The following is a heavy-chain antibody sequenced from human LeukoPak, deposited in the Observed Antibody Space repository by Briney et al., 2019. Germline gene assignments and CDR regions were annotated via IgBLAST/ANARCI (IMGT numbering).Heavy chain of an antibody. CDR1: GYTFTSYD. D-gene: IGHD3-10*01. CDR2: MNPNSGNT. Sequence: GASVKVSCKASGYTFTSYDINWVRQATGQGLEWMGWMNPNSGNTGYAQKFQGRVTMTRNTSISTAYMELSSLRSEDTAEYYCARASIGRYYGSGSYSRTYYMDVWGKGTTVTVSS. J-gene: IGHJ6*03. V-gene: IGHV1-8*01. CDR3: ARASIGRYYGSGSYSRTYYMDV.